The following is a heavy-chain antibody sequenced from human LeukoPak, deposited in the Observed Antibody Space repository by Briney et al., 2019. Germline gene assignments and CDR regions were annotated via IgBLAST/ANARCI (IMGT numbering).Heavy chain of an antibody. D-gene: IGHD3-16*01. CDR2: IYPGDSDT. Sequence: GESLNISCKGSGYSFTSYWIGWARQMPGKGLEWMGIIYPGDSDTRYSPSFQGQVTISDDKSISTAYLQWSSLKASDTAMYYCARRGIWVTLHHVFDIRGQGTMVTVSS. CDR1: GYSFTSYW. V-gene: IGHV5-51*01. J-gene: IGHJ3*02. CDR3: ARRGIWVTLHHVFDI.